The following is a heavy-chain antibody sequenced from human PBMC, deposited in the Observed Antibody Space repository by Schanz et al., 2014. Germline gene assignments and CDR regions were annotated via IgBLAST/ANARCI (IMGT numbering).Heavy chain of an antibody. CDR2: VSGSYGDT. J-gene: IGHJ4*02. Sequence: EVQLVESGGGVVYPGGSLRLSCAASGFTFSSYWMHWVRQAPGKGLVWVSSVSGSYGDTIYADSAKGRFTISRDKSRSTVYLEMNSLRVDDTALYYCAKGRSSSDWFSDYWGQGTLVTVSS. D-gene: IGHD6-19*01. V-gene: IGHV3-74*01. CDR1: GFTFSSYW. CDR3: AKGRSSSDWFSDY.